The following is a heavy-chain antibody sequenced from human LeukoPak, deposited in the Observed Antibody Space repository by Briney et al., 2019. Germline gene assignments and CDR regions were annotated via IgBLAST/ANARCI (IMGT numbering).Heavy chain of an antibody. Sequence: SETLSLTCAVYGGSFSGYYWSWIRQPPGKGLEWIGEINHSGSTNYNPSLKSRVTISVDTSKNQFSLELSSVTAADTAVYYCARDNYYDSSGLFDYWGQGTLVTVSS. CDR2: INHSGST. CDR1: GGSFSGYY. CDR3: ARDNYYDSSGLFDY. D-gene: IGHD3-22*01. J-gene: IGHJ4*02. V-gene: IGHV4-34*01.